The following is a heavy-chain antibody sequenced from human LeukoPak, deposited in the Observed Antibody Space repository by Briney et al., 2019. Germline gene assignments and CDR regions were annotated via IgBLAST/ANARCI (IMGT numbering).Heavy chain of an antibody. D-gene: IGHD4-17*01. Sequence: PGGSLRLSCAASGFTFSADAMNWVRQAPGKGLEWVSTINYNGGSTYYADSVEGRSTISRDNAKNSLYLQMNSLRVEDTAVYYCASPLGDSVFYWGQGTLVTVSS. CDR2: INYNGGST. CDR3: ASPLGDSVFY. J-gene: IGHJ4*02. V-gene: IGHV3-23*01. CDR1: GFTFSADA.